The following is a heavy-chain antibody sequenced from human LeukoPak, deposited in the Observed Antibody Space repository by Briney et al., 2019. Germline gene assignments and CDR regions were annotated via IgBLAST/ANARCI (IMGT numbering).Heavy chain of an antibody. D-gene: IGHD5-18*01. CDR2: ISFDGKNK. V-gene: IGHV3-30*03. CDR1: GFTFNSYG. J-gene: IGHJ5*02. CDR3: TREFQRFSYGYH. Sequence: GGSLRLSCAASGFTFNSYGMHWVRQAPGKGLEWVAVISFDGKNKYYGDSVKGRFTISRDNSENTVYLQMNSLRAEDTAVYYCTREFQRFSYGYHWGQGTLVTVSS.